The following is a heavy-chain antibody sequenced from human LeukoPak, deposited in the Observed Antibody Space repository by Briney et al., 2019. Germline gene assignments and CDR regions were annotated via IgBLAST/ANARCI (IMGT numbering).Heavy chain of an antibody. Sequence: SGPTLVNPTQPLTLTCTFSGFSLSTSGVAVGWFRQPPGGALEWLALIYWNDGKYYSPSLKSRLTIAKDTSKNQVVLTMTNMDPVDTATFYCARRRSPSNGDWFDPWGQGTLVTVSS. CDR1: GFSLSTSGVA. CDR3: ARRRSPSNGDWFDP. V-gene: IGHV2-5*01. D-gene: IGHD4-17*01. J-gene: IGHJ5*02. CDR2: IYWNDGK.